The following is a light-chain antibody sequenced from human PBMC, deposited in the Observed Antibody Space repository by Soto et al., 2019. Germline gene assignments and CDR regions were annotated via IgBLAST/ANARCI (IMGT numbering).Light chain of an antibody. CDR2: DVS. V-gene: IGLV2-14*01. J-gene: IGLJ1*01. CDR3: SSYTSSSTYV. Sequence: QSALTQPASVSGSPGQSITISCTGTSSDVGGYNYVSWYQQHPGKAPKLMIYDVSNRPSGVSNRFSGSKSGNTASLTISGLQAEDEGDYYCSSYTSSSTYVFGTGTK. CDR1: SSDVGGYNY.